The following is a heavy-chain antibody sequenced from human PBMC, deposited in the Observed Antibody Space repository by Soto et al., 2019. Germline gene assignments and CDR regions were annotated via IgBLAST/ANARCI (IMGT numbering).Heavy chain of an antibody. V-gene: IGHV3-53*01. Sequence: GGSLRLSCAAAGFNVSDNYMGWVRQAPGKGLEWVSSFFTGGSTDYADSVKGRFTISRDDSKNTVYLQTNSLRAEDTAVYFCVRERRGLGIGFDHWGQGTLVTVS. CDR1: GFNVSDNY. D-gene: IGHD6-19*01. CDR3: VRERRGLGIGFDH. J-gene: IGHJ4*02. CDR2: FFTGGST.